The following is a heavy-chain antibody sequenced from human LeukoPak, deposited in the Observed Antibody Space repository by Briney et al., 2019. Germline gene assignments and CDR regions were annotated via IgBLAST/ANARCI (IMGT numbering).Heavy chain of an antibody. J-gene: IGHJ5*02. CDR3: ARGLSYDSSGYYLFDP. CDR2: INPNSGGT. CDR1: GYTFTGYY. Sequence: ASVKVSCKASGYTFTGYYMHWVRQAPGQGLEWMGWINPNSGGTNYAQTFQGRVTMTRDTSISTAYMELSRLRSDDTAVYYCARGLSYDSSGYYLFDPWGQGTLVTVSS. D-gene: IGHD3-22*01. V-gene: IGHV1-2*02.